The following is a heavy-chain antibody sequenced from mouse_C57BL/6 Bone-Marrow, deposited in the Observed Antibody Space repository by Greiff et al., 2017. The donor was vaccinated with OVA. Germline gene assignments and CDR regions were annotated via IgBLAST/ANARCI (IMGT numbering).Heavy chain of an antibody. Sequence: VHVKQSVAELVRPGASVKLSCTASGFNIKNTYMHWVKQRPEQGLEWIGRIDPANGNTNYAPKFQGKATITADTSSNTAYLQLSSLTSEDTAIYYGARHYYGGSYYAMDYWGQGTSVTVSS. CDR2: IDPANGNT. V-gene: IGHV14-3*01. D-gene: IGHD1-1*01. CDR3: ARHYYGGSYYAMDY. CDR1: GFNIKNTY. J-gene: IGHJ4*01.